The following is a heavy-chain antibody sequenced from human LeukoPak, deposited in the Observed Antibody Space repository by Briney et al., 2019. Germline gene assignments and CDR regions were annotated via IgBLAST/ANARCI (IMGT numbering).Heavy chain of an antibody. CDR1: GFTFSSYA. CDR2: MSGSGGST. D-gene: IGHD2-2*01. CDR3: AKDLDCSSTSCYPDY. V-gene: IGHV3-23*01. J-gene: IGHJ4*02. Sequence: GGSLRLSCAASGFTFSSYATSWVRQAPGKGLEWVSAMSGSGGSTYYADSVKGRFTISRDNSKNTLYLQMNSLRAEDTAVYYCAKDLDCSSTSCYPDYWGQGTLVTVSS.